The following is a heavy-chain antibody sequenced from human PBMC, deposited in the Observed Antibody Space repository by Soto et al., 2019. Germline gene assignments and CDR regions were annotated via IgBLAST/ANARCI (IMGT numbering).Heavy chain of an antibody. V-gene: IGHV1-24*01. CDR2: FDPEDGET. CDR3: ARDVAYGDYVSPLDYYYYGMDV. D-gene: IGHD4-17*01. Sequence: ASVKVSCKVSGYTLTELSMHWVRQAPGKGLEWMGGFDPEDGETIYAQKFQGRVTMTEDTSTDTAYMELSSLRSEDTAVYYCARDVAYGDYVSPLDYYYYGMDVWGQGTTVTVSS. CDR1: GYTLTELS. J-gene: IGHJ6*02.